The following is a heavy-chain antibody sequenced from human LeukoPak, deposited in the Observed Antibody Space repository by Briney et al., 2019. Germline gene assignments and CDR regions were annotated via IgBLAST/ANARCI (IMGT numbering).Heavy chain of an antibody. D-gene: IGHD3-10*01. V-gene: IGHV3-30*04. CDR3: ARDRTHAGSGPGVYYYYYYGMDV. CDR1: GFTFSSYA. J-gene: IGHJ6*04. CDR2: ISYDGSNK. Sequence: PGGSLRLSCAASGFTFSSYAMHWVRQAPGKGLEWVAVISYDGSNKYYANSVKGRFTIYRDNSKNRLYLQMNSLRAEDTAVYYCARDRTHAGSGPGVYYYYYYGMDVWGKGTTVTVSS.